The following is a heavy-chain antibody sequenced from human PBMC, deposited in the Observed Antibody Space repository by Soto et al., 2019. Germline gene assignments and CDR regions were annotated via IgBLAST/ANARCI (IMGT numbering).Heavy chain of an antibody. CDR2: MNPNTGNS. V-gene: IGHV1-8*01. J-gene: IGHJ4*02. Sequence: VASVKVSCKAVGYTFTSYYICWVRQATGQGLEWMGWMNPNTGNSAYAQKFQGRVTVTSDTSINTAYMELSSLRSEDTAVYYCARAIAAARPMSYYFDYWGQGTLVTVSS. CDR3: ARAIAAARPMSYYFDY. CDR1: GYTFTSYY. D-gene: IGHD6-6*01.